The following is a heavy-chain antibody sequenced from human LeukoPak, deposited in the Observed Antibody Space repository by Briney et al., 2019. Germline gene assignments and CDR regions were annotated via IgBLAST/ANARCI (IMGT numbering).Heavy chain of an antibody. CDR2: IYHSGST. D-gene: IGHD6-13*01. Sequence: SETLSLTCTVSGYSITRGSYWGWIRQPPGKGLEWIANIYHSGSTYYNPSLKSRVTISVDTSKNQFSLKLSSVTAADTAVYYCARASAAGRPDYWGQGTLVTVSS. CDR1: GYSITRGSY. CDR3: ARASAAGRPDY. V-gene: IGHV4-38-2*02. J-gene: IGHJ4*02.